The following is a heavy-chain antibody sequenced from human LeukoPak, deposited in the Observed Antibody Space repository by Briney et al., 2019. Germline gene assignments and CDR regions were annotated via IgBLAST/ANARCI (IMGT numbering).Heavy chain of an antibody. CDR1: GFTFSSYD. Sequence: GGSLRLSCAASGFTFSSYDMHWVRQATGKGLEWVSAIGTAGDTYYPGSVKGRFTISRENAKNSLYLQMNSLRSEDTAVYYCAREGCSSTSCYTRGSYFDYWGQGTLVTVSS. D-gene: IGHD2-2*02. V-gene: IGHV3-13*01. J-gene: IGHJ4*02. CDR2: IGTAGDT. CDR3: AREGCSSTSCYTRGSYFDY.